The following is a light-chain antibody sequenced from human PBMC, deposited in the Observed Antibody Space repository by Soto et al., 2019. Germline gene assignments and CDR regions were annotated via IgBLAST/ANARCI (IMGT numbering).Light chain of an antibody. CDR2: GNS. CDR1: SSNIGADYD. Sequence: QSVLTQPPSVSGAPGQRVTISCTGSSSNIGADYDVHWYQQRPGTAPKLLIYGNSNRPSAVPDRFSGSKSGTSASLAITGLQAEDEADYYCQSYDSSLSAVVFGGGTKLTVL. J-gene: IGLJ3*02. V-gene: IGLV1-40*01. CDR3: QSYDSSLSAVV.